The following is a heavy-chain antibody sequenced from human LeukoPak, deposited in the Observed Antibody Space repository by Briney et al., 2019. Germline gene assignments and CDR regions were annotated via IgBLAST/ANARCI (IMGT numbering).Heavy chain of an antibody. V-gene: IGHV1-69*01. D-gene: IGHD4-23*01. CDR2: IIPIFGTA. CDR1: GFTFSDYA. CDR3: ARKGVNSIDY. Sequence: SCAASGFTFSDYAISWVRQAPGQGLEWMGGIIPIFGTANYAQKFQGRVTITADESTSTAYMELSSLRSEDTAVYYCARKGVNSIDYWGQGTLVTVSS. J-gene: IGHJ4*02.